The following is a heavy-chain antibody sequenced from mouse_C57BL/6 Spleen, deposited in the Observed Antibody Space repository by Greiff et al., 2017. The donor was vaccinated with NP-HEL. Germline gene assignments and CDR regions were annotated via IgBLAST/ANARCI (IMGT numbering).Heavy chain of an antibody. CDR3: ARSNYYGSSSHAMDY. D-gene: IGHD1-1*01. J-gene: IGHJ4*01. Sequence: VQLQQPGAELVRPGSSVKLSCKASGYTFTSYWMHWVKQRPIQGLEWIGNIDPSDSEPHYNQKFKDKATLTVDKSSSTAYMQLSSLTSEDSAVYYCARSNYYGSSSHAMDYWGQGTSVTVSS. CDR1: GYTFTSYW. V-gene: IGHV1-52*01. CDR2: IDPSDSEP.